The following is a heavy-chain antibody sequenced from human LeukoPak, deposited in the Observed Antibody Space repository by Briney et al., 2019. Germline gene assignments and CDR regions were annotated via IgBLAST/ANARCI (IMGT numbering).Heavy chain of an antibody. J-gene: IGHJ4*02. D-gene: IGHD1-7*01. Sequence: PGGSLRLSCAVSGFTFSTYAISWVRQAPGKGLEWVSAFSGSGDYTYYADSVKGRFTISRDNSKNTLYLQMNSLRAEDTAVYYCAKELELNYWGQGTLVTVSS. CDR1: GFTFSTYA. V-gene: IGHV3-23*01. CDR2: FSGSGDYT. CDR3: AKELELNY.